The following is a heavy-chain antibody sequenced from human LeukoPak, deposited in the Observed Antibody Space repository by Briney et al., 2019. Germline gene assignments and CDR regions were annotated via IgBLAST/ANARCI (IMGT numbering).Heavy chain of an antibody. Sequence: GGALRLSCAASGFTFNRYGMHWVRQAPGKGREWVAMRLHDGTKKFYADSVKGRFTISRDNSNNTIYLQMNSLRADDTAVYFCARERGYSCGLDYWGQGTLVTASS. V-gene: IGHV3-33*01. J-gene: IGHJ4*02. D-gene: IGHD5-18*01. CDR1: GFTFNRYG. CDR3: ARERGYSCGLDY. CDR2: RLHDGTKK.